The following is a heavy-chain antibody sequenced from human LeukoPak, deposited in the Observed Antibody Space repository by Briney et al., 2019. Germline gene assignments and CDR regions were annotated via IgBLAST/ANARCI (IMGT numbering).Heavy chain of an antibody. CDR3: ARVLAAAGTSYYFDY. CDR2: IYYSGST. J-gene: IGHJ4*02. V-gene: IGHV4-59*12. D-gene: IGHD6-13*01. CDR1: GGSISSYY. Sequence: PSETLSLTCTVSGGSISSYYWSWIRQPPGKGLEWIGYIYYSGSTNYNPSLKSRVTISVDTSKNQFSLKLSSVTAADTAVYYCARVLAAAGTSYYFDYWGQGTLVTVSS.